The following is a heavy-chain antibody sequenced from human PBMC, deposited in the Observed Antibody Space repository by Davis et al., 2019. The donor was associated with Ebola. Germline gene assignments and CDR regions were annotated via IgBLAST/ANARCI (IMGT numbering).Heavy chain of an antibody. CDR3: ARDSPRHCSNGVCAFDY. Sequence: SETLSLTCALSGDSITTSYWSWIRQPPGKGLEFIGYIYYSGSTRYNPSFESRVTISVDTSKSQFSLKLRSVTAADTAVYYCARDSPRHCSNGVCAFDYWGQGTLVTVSS. CDR2: IYYSGST. J-gene: IGHJ4*02. D-gene: IGHD2-8*01. CDR1: GDSITTSY. V-gene: IGHV4-59*01.